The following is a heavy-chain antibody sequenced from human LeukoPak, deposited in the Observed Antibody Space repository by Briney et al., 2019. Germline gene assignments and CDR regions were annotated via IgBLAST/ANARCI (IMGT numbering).Heavy chain of an antibody. Sequence: ASVKVSCKASGYTFTSYYMHWVRQAPGQGLEWMGIINPSGGSTSYAQKFQGRVTMTRDTSPSTDYMELSRLRSEDPAVYYCASDNSSGWYGHWGQRSLVSVCS. CDR3: ASDNSSGWYGH. J-gene: IGHJ4*02. CDR1: GYTFTSYY. D-gene: IGHD6-19*01. CDR2: INPSGGST. V-gene: IGHV1-46*01.